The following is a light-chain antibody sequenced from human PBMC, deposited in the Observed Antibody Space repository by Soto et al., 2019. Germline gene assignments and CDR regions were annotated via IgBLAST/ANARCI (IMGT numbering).Light chain of an antibody. V-gene: IGKV3-20*01. CDR2: GAY. Sequence: EIVLTQSPGTLSLSPGERATLSCRASQTVISNYLAWYQQKPGQAPRLLIYGAYSRATGIPDRISGSGYGTDFTLTISGLEPEDFAVYYCQQYGSSPFTFGPGTKVEIK. J-gene: IGKJ3*01. CDR3: QQYGSSPFT. CDR1: QTVISNY.